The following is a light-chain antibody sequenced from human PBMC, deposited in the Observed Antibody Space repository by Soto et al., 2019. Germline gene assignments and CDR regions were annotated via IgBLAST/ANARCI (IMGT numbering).Light chain of an antibody. Sequence: QSALTQPPSASGSPGQSVTLSCTGTSSDVGGYNYVSWYQQHPGKAPKLMIYEVSKRPSGVPDRFSGSKSGNTASLTVSGLQAEDEGDYYCSSYVGSNNLVFGGGTKLTVL. J-gene: IGLJ2*01. CDR2: EVS. CDR3: SSYVGSNNLV. V-gene: IGLV2-8*01. CDR1: SSDVGGYNY.